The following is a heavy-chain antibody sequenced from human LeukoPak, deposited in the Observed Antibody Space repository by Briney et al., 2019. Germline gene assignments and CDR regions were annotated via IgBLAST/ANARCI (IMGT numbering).Heavy chain of an antibody. CDR1: GLTFTNAW. V-gene: IGHV3-15*01. Sequence: GGSLRLSRAVSGLTFTNAWMSWVRQAPGKGLEWVGRIKSKTDGGTTDYAAPVKGRFTISRDDSKNTLYLQMNSLKTEDTAMYYCLGSFLGYWGQGTLVTVSS. D-gene: IGHD1-26*01. J-gene: IGHJ4*02. CDR3: LGSFLGY. CDR2: IKSKTDGGTT.